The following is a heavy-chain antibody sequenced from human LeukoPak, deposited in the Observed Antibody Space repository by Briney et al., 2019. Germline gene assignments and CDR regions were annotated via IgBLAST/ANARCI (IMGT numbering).Heavy chain of an antibody. J-gene: IGHJ4*02. V-gene: IGHV4-59*08. Sequence: SETLSLTCTVSGGSISRYYWSWIRQPPGKGLEWIGYIYYSGSTNYNPSLKSRVAISVDTSKNQFSLKPSSVTAADTAVYYCARHDMDVAGGGLDYFDYWGQGTLVTVSS. D-gene: IGHD1-26*01. CDR1: GGSISRYY. CDR2: IYYSGST. CDR3: ARHDMDVAGGGLDYFDY.